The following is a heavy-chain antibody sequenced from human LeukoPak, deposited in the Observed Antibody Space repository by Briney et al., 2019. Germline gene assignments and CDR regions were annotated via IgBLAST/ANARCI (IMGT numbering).Heavy chain of an antibody. D-gene: IGHD4-17*01. J-gene: IGHJ6*03. Sequence: KPSETLSLTCTVSGGSISSYYWSWIRQPPGKGLEWIGYIYYSGSTNYNPSLNSRVTISVDTSKNQFSLKLSAVTAADTAVYYCARARDYDPPAFYYYYMDVWGKGTTVTVSS. CDR3: ARARDYDPPAFYYYYMDV. CDR2: IYYSGST. V-gene: IGHV4-59*01. CDR1: GGSISSYY.